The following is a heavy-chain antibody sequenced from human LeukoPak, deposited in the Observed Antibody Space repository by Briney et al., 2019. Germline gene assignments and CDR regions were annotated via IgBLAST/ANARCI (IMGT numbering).Heavy chain of an antibody. V-gene: IGHV4-34*01. CDR2: INHSGST. Sequence: SETLSLTCAVYGGSFSGYYWSWIRQPPGKGLEWIGEINHSGSTTYNSSLKSRVTISLDTSKNQFSLKLSSVTAADTAVYYCARGRSNYYGMDVWGQGTTVTVSS. CDR1: GGSFSGYY. D-gene: IGHD1-26*01. J-gene: IGHJ6*02. CDR3: ARGRSNYYGMDV.